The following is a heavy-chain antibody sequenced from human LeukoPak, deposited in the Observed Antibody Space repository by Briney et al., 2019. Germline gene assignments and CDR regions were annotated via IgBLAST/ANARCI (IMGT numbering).Heavy chain of an antibody. J-gene: IGHJ4*02. CDR1: GFTFSSYW. CDR2: IKQDGSEK. V-gene: IGHV3-7*01. Sequence: GGSLRLSCAASGFTFSSYWMSWVRQAPGKGLEWVANIKQDGSEKYYADSVKGRFTISRDNSKNTLYLQMNSLRAEDTAVYYCAKDAAQWLVLSYFDYWGQGTLVTVSS. CDR3: AKDAAQWLVLSYFDY. D-gene: IGHD6-19*01.